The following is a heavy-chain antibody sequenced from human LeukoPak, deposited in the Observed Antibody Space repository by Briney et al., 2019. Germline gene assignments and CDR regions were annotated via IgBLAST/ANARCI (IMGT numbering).Heavy chain of an antibody. CDR1: GYTFFTYW. CDR3: ALGGTNTPDFQH. D-gene: IGHD2-8*01. V-gene: IGHV5-51*01. J-gene: IGHJ1*01. Sequence: PGESLKISCKGSGYTFFTYWIGWVRQMPGKGLDWMGIIYPRDSDTRYSPSFQGQVTISADKSSGTAYLQWSSLKASDTAMYYCALGGTNTPDFQHWGQGTLVSVSS. CDR2: IYPRDSDT.